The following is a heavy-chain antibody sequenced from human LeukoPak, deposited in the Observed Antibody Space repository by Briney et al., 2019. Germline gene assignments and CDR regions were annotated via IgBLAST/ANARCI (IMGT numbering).Heavy chain of an antibody. CDR3: AKAPFPVHTFDY. V-gene: IGHV3-23*01. J-gene: IGHJ4*02. D-gene: IGHD2-21*01. Sequence: GGSLRLSCAASGFTFSSYWMSWVRQAPGKGLEWVSAISGSGGSTYYADSVKGRFTISRDNSKNTLYLQMNSLRAEDTAVYYCAKAPFPVHTFDYWGQGTLVTVSS. CDR1: GFTFSSYW. CDR2: ISGSGGST.